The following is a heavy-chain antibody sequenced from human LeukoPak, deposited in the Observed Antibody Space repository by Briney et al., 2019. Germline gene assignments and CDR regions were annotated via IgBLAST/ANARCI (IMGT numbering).Heavy chain of an antibody. J-gene: IGHJ4*02. Sequence: TGGSLRLSCAASGFTFSSYVMSWVRQAPGKGLEWVAKINQNGSAKYYVDSVKGRFTISRDNAKNSLYLQMNRLRAEHTAVYYCARVMGPKPNIWLCPSLAAAGYENFDYWGQGTLVTVSS. CDR1: GFTFSSYV. CDR3: ARVMGPKPNIWLCPSLAAAGYENFDY. D-gene: IGHD6-13*01. CDR2: INQNGSAK. V-gene: IGHV3-7*01.